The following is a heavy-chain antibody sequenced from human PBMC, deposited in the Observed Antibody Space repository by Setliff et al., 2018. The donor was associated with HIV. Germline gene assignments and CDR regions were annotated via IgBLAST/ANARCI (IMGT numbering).Heavy chain of an antibody. CDR3: TTGLPLFCSGGSCLFDF. CDR2: FNPEDGKT. Sequence: ASVKVSCKVSGFTLTKLSMHWVRQAPGKGLEWMGSFNPEDGKTIYAQKFQGRVTMIEDTSTDTAYMDLSSLRSEDTAVYSCTTGLPLFCSGGSCLFDFWGQGTLVTVSS. J-gene: IGHJ4*02. D-gene: IGHD2-15*01. V-gene: IGHV1-24*01. CDR1: GFTLTKLS.